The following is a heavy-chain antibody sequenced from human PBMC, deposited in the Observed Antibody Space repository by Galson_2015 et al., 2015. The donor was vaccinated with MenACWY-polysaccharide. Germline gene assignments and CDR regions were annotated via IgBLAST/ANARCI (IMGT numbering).Heavy chain of an antibody. V-gene: IGHV3-30-3*01. J-gene: IGHJ1*01. Sequence: SLRLSCAASGFTFSSYAMHWVRQAPGKGLEWVAVISYDGSNKYYADSVKGRFTISRDNSKNTLYLQMNSLRAEDTAVYYCARDLRVAVDSAFQHWGQGTLVTVSS. CDR2: ISYDGSNK. D-gene: IGHD6-19*01. CDR3: ARDLRVAVDSAFQH. CDR1: GFTFSSYA.